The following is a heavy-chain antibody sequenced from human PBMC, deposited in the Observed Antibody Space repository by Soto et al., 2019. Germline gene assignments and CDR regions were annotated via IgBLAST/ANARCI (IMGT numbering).Heavy chain of an antibody. D-gene: IGHD6-13*01. CDR3: AGLGRQLVRGDY. J-gene: IGHJ4*02. V-gene: IGHV4-39*01. Sequence: PSETLSLTCIVSGGSISSSNYDWGWIRQPPGKGLEWIGNIYYTGSTWYNPSLKSRVTMSIDTSKNQFSLRLSSVTAADTAVYYCAGLGRQLVRGDYWGQGTLVTVSS. CDR2: IYYTGST. CDR1: GGSISSSNYD.